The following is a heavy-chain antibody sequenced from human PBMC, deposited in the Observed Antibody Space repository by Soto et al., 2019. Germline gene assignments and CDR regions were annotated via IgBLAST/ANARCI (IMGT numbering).Heavy chain of an antibody. CDR1: GFTFSTYP. CDR3: AKPPVITASYYYYDMDV. D-gene: IGHD4-4*01. J-gene: IGHJ6*02. CDR2: ISGSGIST. Sequence: EAQLSESGGGLVQPGGSLRLSCAASGFTFSTYPMSWVRQAPGKGLEWVSGISGSGISTYYADSVKGRFTISRDNSKNTVFLQMNSPRAEDTAVYYCAKPPVITASYYYYDMDVWGQGTTVTVSS. V-gene: IGHV3-23*01.